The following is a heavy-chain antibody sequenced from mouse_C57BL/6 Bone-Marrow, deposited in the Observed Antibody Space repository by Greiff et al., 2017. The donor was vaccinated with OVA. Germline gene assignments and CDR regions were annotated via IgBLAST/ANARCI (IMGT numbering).Heavy chain of an antibody. V-gene: IGHV1-76*01. D-gene: IGHD1-1*02. J-gene: IGHJ1*03. CDR3: ARRILWPSTYWYFDV. Sequence: QVQLQQSGAELVRPGASVKLSCKASGYTFTDYYINWVKQRPGQGLEWIARIYPGSGNTYYNEKFKGKATLTAEKSSSTAYMQLSSLTSEDSAVYFCARRILWPSTYWYFDVWGTGTTVTVSS. CDR2: IYPGSGNT. CDR1: GYTFTDYY.